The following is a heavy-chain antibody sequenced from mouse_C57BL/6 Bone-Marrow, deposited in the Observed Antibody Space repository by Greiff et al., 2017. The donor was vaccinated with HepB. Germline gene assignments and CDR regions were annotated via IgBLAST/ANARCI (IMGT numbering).Heavy chain of an antibody. CDR3: ARDRTTVVATDYAMDY. Sequence: EVQLVESGGGLVKPGGSLKLSCAASGFTFSSYAMSWVRQTPEKRLEWVATISDGGSYTYYPDNVKGRFTISRDNAKNNLYLQMSHLKSEDTAMYYCARDRTTVVATDYAMDYWGQGTSVTVSS. J-gene: IGHJ4*01. V-gene: IGHV5-4*01. CDR2: ISDGGSYT. CDR1: GFTFSSYA. D-gene: IGHD1-1*01.